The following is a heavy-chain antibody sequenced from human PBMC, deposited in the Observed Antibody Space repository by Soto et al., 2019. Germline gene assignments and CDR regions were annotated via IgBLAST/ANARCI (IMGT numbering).Heavy chain of an antibody. D-gene: IGHD6-19*01. Sequence: SETLSLTCTVSGDSISRGDYYSSWIRQPPGKGLEWIGYIYYSGSTYYNPSLKSRVTISVDTSKNQFSLKLSSVTAADTAVYYCARGGVAGIYYGMDVWGQGATVTVSS. J-gene: IGHJ6*02. CDR1: GDSISRGDYY. CDR3: ARGGVAGIYYGMDV. V-gene: IGHV4-30-4*01. CDR2: IYYSGST.